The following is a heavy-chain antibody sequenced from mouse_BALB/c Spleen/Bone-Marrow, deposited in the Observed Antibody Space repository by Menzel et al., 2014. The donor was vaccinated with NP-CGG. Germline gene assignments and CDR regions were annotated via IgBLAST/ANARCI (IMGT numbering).Heavy chain of an antibody. D-gene: IGHD1-1*01. CDR1: GYTFTSYW. V-gene: IGHV1-69*02. CDR3: TRYGNSHYYAVDY. J-gene: IGHJ4*01. CDR2: IYPSDTYT. Sequence: QVQLQQSGAELVRPGASVKLSCRASGYTFTSYWINWVKQRPGQGLEWIGNIYPSDTYTNYNQRSKDKATLTVDKSSSTAYMQLSSPTSEDSAVYYCTRYGNSHYYAVDYWGQGTSVTVSS.